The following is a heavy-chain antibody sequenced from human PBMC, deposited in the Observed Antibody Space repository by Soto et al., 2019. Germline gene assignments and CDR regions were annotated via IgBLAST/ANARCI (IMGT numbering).Heavy chain of an antibody. J-gene: IGHJ3*02. Sequence: PGGSLRLSCAASGFTFSSYALHWVRQAPGKGLEWVAVISYDGSNKYYADSVKGRFTISRDNSKNTLYLQMNSLRAEDTAVYYCARMDRLWFGEMIDAFDIWGQGTMVTVSS. D-gene: IGHD3-10*01. V-gene: IGHV3-30-3*01. CDR3: ARMDRLWFGEMIDAFDI. CDR2: ISYDGSNK. CDR1: GFTFSSYA.